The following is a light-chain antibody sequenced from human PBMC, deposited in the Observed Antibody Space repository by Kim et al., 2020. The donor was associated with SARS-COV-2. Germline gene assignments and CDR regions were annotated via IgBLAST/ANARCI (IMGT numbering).Light chain of an antibody. CDR1: SSDVGGYKY. J-gene: IGLJ3*02. CDR3: SSYAGSNNVV. Sequence: QSPLTQPPSASGSPGQSVTISCTGTSSDVGGYKYVSWYQQYPGKAPKLIIYDVSKRPSGVPDRFSGSKSDNTASLTVSWLQAEDEADYYCSSYAGSNNVVFGGGTQLTVL. CDR2: DVS. V-gene: IGLV2-8*01.